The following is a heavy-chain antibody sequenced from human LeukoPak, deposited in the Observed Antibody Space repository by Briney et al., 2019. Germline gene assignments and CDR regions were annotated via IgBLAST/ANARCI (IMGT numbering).Heavy chain of an antibody. J-gene: IGHJ4*02. CDR1: GYTFTSYY. D-gene: IGHD6-13*01. V-gene: IGHV1-46*01. CDR3: ARDWGSGIAAADFDY. Sequence: GASVKVSCKASGYTFTSYYMHWVRQAPGQGLEWMGIINPSGGSTSYAQKFQGRVTMTRDTSTSTVYMELSSLRSEGTAVYYCARDWGSGIAAADFDYWGQGTLVTVSS. CDR2: INPSGGST.